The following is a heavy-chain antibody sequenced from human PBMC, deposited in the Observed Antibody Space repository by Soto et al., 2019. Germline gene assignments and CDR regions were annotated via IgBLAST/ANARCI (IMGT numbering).Heavy chain of an antibody. Sequence: SETLSLTCAVYGGSFSGLYWSWIRQPPGKGLEWIGEINHSGSTNYNPSLKSRVTISVDTSKNQFSLKLSSVTAADTAVYYCATSFGVVTAIRQRYGMDVWGQGTTVTVS. V-gene: IGHV4-34*01. D-gene: IGHD2-21*02. CDR1: GGSFSGLY. J-gene: IGHJ6*02. CDR2: INHSGST. CDR3: ATSFGVVTAIRQRYGMDV.